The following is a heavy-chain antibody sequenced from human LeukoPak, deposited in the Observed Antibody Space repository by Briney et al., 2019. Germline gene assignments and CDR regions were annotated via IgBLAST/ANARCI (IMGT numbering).Heavy chain of an antibody. CDR2: INHSGST. CDR1: GGSFSGYY. J-gene: IGHJ4*02. Sequence: SSETLSLTCAVYGGSFSGYYWSWIRQPPGKGLKWIGEINHSGSTNYNPSLKSRVTISVDTSKSQFSLKLSSVTAADTAVYYCARDWDIVVVPAANKPLDYWGQGTLVTVSS. V-gene: IGHV4-34*01. D-gene: IGHD2-2*01. CDR3: ARDWDIVVVPAANKPLDY.